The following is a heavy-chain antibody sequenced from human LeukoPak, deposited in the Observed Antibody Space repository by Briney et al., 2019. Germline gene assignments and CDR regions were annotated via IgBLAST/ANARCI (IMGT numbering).Heavy chain of an antibody. CDR3: ARVVRGRWLRFRGGFDP. J-gene: IGHJ5*02. D-gene: IGHD5-24*01. CDR2: IYHSGST. CDR1: GGSISSSNW. Sequence: SGTLSLTCAVSGGSISSSNWWSWVRQPPGKGLEWIGEIYHSGSTNYNPSLKSRVTISVDKSKNQFSLKLSSVTAADTAVYYCARVVRGRWLRFRGGFDPWGQGTLVTVSS. V-gene: IGHV4-4*02.